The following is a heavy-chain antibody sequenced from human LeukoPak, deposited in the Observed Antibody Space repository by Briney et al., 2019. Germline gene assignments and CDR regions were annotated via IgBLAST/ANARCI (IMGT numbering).Heavy chain of an antibody. D-gene: IGHD3-22*01. CDR2: IYYSGST. V-gene: IGHV4-31*03. Sequence: KPSETLSLTCTVSGGSISSGGYYWSWIRQHPGKGLEWIGYIYYSGSTYYNPSLKSRVTISVDTSKNQFSLKLSSVTAADTAVYYCAREDYYDSSGERFDAFDIWGQGTMVTVSS. J-gene: IGHJ3*02. CDR1: GGSISSGGYY. CDR3: AREDYYDSSGERFDAFDI.